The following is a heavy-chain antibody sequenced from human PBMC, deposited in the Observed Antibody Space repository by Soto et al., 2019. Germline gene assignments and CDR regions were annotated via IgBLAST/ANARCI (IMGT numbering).Heavy chain of an antibody. CDR1: GFTFSSYG. V-gene: IGHV3-33*01. CDR3: ARACIAVAGDCFDY. J-gene: IGHJ4*02. Sequence: QVQLVESGGGVVQPGRSLRLSCAASGFTFSSYGMHWVRQAPGKGLEWVAVIWYDGSNKYYADSVKGRFTISRDNSKNPLYLQMNSLRAEDPAVYYCARACIAVAGDCFDYWGPGTLVTVSS. CDR2: IWYDGSNK. D-gene: IGHD6-19*01.